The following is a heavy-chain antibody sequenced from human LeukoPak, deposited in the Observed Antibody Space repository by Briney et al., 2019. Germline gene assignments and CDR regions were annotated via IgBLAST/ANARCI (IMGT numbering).Heavy chain of an antibody. Sequence: SVKVSCKASGGTFSSYAISWVRQAPGHGLEWMGGIIPIFGTANYAQKFQGRVTITADESTSTAYMELSSLRSEDTAVYYCASSIAAAGLDYWGQGTLVTVSS. J-gene: IGHJ4*02. CDR1: GGTFSSYA. V-gene: IGHV1-69*13. CDR2: IIPIFGTA. CDR3: ASSIAAAGLDY. D-gene: IGHD6-13*01.